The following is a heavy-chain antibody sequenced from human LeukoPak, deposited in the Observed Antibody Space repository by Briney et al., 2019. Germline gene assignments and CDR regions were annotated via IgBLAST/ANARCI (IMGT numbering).Heavy chain of an antibody. CDR3: ARAGEVYNSGSYLEY. CDR2: FIPVFGPA. Sequence: ASVKVSCKVSGYTFTSYYMHWVRQAPGQGLEWMGGFIPVFGPANYAQKFQGRVTITADESTSTAYMDLSSLRSEDTAVYYCARAGEVYNSGSYLEYWGQGTLVTVSS. J-gene: IGHJ4*02. CDR1: GYTFTSYY. D-gene: IGHD6-19*01. V-gene: IGHV1-69*13.